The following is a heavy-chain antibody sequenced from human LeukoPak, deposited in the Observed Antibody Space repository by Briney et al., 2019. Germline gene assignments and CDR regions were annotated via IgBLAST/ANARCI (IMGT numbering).Heavy chain of an antibody. CDR3: PNIVVEAAAIDC. Sequence: SETLSLTCTVSGASVSSGDYYWSWICQPPGKGLEWIGYICHSGSTYYNPSLRSLVTISVDTAKNQFSLKLTSVTAADTAVYYCPNIVVEAAAIDCWGQGTLVTVSS. CDR1: GASVSSGDYY. CDR2: ICHSGST. D-gene: IGHD2-15*01. V-gene: IGHV4-30-4*01. J-gene: IGHJ4*02.